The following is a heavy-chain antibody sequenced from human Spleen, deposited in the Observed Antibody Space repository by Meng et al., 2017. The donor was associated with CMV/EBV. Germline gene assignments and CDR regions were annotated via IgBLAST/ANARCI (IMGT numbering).Heavy chain of an antibody. V-gene: IGHV5-51*01. CDR1: GYSFANYW. D-gene: IGHD6-13*01. J-gene: IGHJ4*02. CDR3: AREEYSSSWYGRFDF. Sequence: GGSLRLSCKGSGYSFANYWIGWVRQMPGKGLEWMGIIYPGDSDTKYSPSFQGQVTISADKSISTAYLQWSSLKASDTAMYYCAREEYSSSWYGRFDFWGQGILVTVSS. CDR2: IYPGDSDT.